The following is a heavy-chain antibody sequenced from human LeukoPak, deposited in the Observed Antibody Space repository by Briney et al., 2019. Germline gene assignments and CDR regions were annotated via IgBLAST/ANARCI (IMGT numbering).Heavy chain of an antibody. CDR2: IYYSGST. D-gene: IGHD5-12*01. CDR1: GGSISSYY. CDR3: ARVSGYDWESFYDY. V-gene: IGHV4-59*01. J-gene: IGHJ4*02. Sequence: SETLSLTCTVSGGSISSYYWSWIRQPPGKGLEWIGYIYYSGSTNYNPSLKSRVTISVDTSKNQFSLKLSSVTAADTAAYYCARVSGYDWESFYDYWGQGTLVTVSS.